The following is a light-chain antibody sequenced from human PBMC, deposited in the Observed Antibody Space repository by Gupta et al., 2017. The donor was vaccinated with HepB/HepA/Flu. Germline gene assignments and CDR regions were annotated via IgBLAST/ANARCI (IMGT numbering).Light chain of an antibody. J-gene: IGKJ4*01. CDR3: QQLNTFPLT. CDR1: QGISSY. Sequence: LTQSPSFLSASVGDRVTITCRASQGISSYLAWYQQQPGKAPRLLIYAASTLQSGVPSRFSGSGSGTEFTLTISSLQPEDFATYYCQQLNTFPLTFGGGTKVEIK. CDR2: AAS. V-gene: IGKV1-9*01.